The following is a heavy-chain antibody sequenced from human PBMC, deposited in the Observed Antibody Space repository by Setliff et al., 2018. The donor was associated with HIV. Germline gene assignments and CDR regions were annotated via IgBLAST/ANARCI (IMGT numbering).Heavy chain of an antibody. CDR3: ATANRMVVVGVSTPGWTL. J-gene: IGHJ4*02. CDR2: ISDRGGSI. CDR1: GFMFSTYS. Sequence: GGSLRLSCAASGFMFSTYSMNWVRQAPGKGLQWVSGISDRGGSIYYAESVRGRFTISRDNSKNTLYLQMSSLRVDDTAVYYCATANRMVVVGVSTPGWTLWGQGALVTVSS. V-gene: IGHV3-23*01. D-gene: IGHD2-21*01.